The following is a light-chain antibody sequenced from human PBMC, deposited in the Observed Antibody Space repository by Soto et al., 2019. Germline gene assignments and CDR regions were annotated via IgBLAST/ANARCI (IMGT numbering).Light chain of an antibody. CDR1: SSNIGNNY. Sequence: QSVLTQPPSVSAAPGQKVTISCSGSSSNIGNNYVSWYQHLPGTAPKLLIYDNNKRPSGIPDRFSGSKSGTSATLGITGLQTGDEADYYCGTWDTSLSAVFGTGTKVTAL. CDR2: DNN. J-gene: IGLJ1*01. V-gene: IGLV1-51*01. CDR3: GTWDTSLSAV.